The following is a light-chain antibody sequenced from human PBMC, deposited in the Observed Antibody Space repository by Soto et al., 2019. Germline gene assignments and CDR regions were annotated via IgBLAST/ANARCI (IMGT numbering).Light chain of an antibody. J-gene: IGKJ1*01. CDR1: QSISSY. Sequence: DIQMTQSPSSLSACVGDRVTITCRASQSISSYLNWYQQKPGKAPKLLIYAASSLQSGVPSRFSGSGSGTDFTLTISILQPEDFATYYCKQSYSTPRTFGQGTKVDIK. CDR2: AAS. V-gene: IGKV1-39*01. CDR3: KQSYSTPRT.